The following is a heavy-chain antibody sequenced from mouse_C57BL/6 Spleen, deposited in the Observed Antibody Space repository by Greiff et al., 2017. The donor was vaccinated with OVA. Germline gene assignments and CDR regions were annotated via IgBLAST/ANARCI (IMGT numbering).Heavy chain of an antibody. CDR2: ISGGGGNN. Sequence: EVKLMESGGGLVKPGGSLKLSCAASGFTFSSYTMSWVRQTPEKRLEWVATISGGGGNNYYTDSVKGRFTISRDNAKTTLYLQMSSLRSEDTALYYCARIYGSSPGYFDVWGTGTTVTVSS. CDR3: ARIYGSSPGYFDV. V-gene: IGHV5-9*01. D-gene: IGHD1-1*01. CDR1: GFTFSSYT. J-gene: IGHJ1*03.